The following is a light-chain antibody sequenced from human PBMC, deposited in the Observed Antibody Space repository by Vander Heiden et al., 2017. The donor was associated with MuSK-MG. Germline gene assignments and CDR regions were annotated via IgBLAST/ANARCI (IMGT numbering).Light chain of an antibody. CDR2: TVS. CDR1: HTTVNY. CDR3: LQTNQPPYT. J-gene: IGKJ2*01. V-gene: IGKV1-39*01. Sequence: DIQMTQSPSVLSASVGDRVTITCRASHTTVNYLSWYQQKPGKAPKLLIYTVSSLKSGVPSRFSGSGSETDFTLTISSLQAEDVATYYCLQTNQPPYTFGQGTKV.